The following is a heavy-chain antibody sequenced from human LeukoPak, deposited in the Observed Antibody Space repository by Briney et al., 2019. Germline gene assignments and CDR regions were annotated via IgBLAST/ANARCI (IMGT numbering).Heavy chain of an antibody. CDR2: ISTTGTTI. V-gene: IGHV3-11*04. J-gene: IGHJ4*02. Sequence: GGSLRLSCAASGFTFSDYYMSWIRQAPGKGLEWISYISTTGTTIYYADSVEGRFTISRDNGKNSLYPQMNSLRAEDTAVYYCARGQWLPNYYFDCWGQGTLVTVSS. CDR3: ARGQWLPNYYFDC. D-gene: IGHD6-19*01. CDR1: GFTFSDYY.